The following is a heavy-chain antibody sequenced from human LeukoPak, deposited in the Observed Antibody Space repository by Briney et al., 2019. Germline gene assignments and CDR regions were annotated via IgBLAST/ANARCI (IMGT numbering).Heavy chain of an antibody. CDR3: ARHFSQWGYFDY. J-gene: IGHJ4*02. CDR1: GFTFSTYG. V-gene: IGHV5-51*01. Sequence: GGSLRLSCAASGFTFSTYGMSWVRQMPGKGLEWMGIIYPGDSDTRYSPSFQGQVTISADKSISTAYLQWSSLKASDTAMYYCARHFSQWGYFDYWGQGTLVTVSS. CDR2: IYPGDSDT. D-gene: IGHD1-26*01.